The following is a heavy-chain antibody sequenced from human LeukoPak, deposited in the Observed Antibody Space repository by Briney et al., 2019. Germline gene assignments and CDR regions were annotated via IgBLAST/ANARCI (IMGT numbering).Heavy chain of an antibody. V-gene: IGHV3-48*03. D-gene: IGHD6-13*01. CDR3: ARVGALSSSWLLY. J-gene: IGHJ4*02. CDR1: GFTFSSYE. Sequence: GGSLRLSCSASGFTFSSYEMNWVRQAPGKGLEWVSSISSRAGTIYYADSVKGRFTISRDNAKNSLYLQMNSLRAEDTAVYYCARVGALSSSWLLYRGQGALVTVSS. CDR2: ISSRAGTI.